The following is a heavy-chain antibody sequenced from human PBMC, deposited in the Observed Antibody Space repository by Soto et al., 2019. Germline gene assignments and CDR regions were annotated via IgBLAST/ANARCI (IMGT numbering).Heavy chain of an antibody. J-gene: IGHJ5*02. Sequence: SETLSLTCAVYGGSFSGYYWSWIRQPPGKGLEWIGEINHSGSTNYNPSLKSRVTISVDTSKNQFSLKLSSVTAADTAVYYCARDRGSYSSSWSEYNWFDPWGQGTLVTVSS. CDR1: GGSFSGYY. V-gene: IGHV4-34*01. CDR2: INHSGST. CDR3: ARDRGSYSSSWSEYNWFDP. D-gene: IGHD6-13*01.